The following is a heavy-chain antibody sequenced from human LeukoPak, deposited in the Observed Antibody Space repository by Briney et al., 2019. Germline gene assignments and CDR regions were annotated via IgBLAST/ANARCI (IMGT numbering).Heavy chain of an antibody. CDR2: ITGSGGST. D-gene: IGHD3-10*01. CDR1: GFTFSSYW. CDR3: AKDKSYGSGSYQFDF. V-gene: IGHV3-23*01. J-gene: IGHJ4*02. Sequence: GGSLRLSCAASGFTFSSYWMHWVRQAPGKGLEWVSGITGSGGSTHYSDSVDGRFTISRDNSNNMLYLQMSSLRADDTAVYYCAKDKSYGSGSYQFDFWGQGTLVTVSS.